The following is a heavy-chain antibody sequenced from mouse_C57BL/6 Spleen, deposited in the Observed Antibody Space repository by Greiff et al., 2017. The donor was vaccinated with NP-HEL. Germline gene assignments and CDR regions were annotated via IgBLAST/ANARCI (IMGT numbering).Heavy chain of an antibody. CDR3: ASLYDGYYRSWFAY. J-gene: IGHJ3*01. D-gene: IGHD2-3*01. CDR2: IRNKANGYTT. V-gene: IGHV7-3*01. Sequence: EVMLVESGGGLVQPGGSLSLSCAASGFTFTDYYMSWVRQPPGKALEWLGFIRNKANGYTTEYSASVKGRFTISRDNSQSILYLQMNALRAEDSATYYCASLYDGYYRSWFAYWGQGTLVTVSA. CDR1: GFTFTDYY.